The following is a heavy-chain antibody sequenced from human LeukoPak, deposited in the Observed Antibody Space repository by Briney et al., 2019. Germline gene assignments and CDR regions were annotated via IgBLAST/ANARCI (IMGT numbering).Heavy chain of an antibody. V-gene: IGHV3-15*01. CDR3: TTGVWYYYDSSGYYVY. CDR1: GFTFTNAW. D-gene: IGHD3-22*01. J-gene: IGHJ4*02. CDR2: IKSKTDGGTT. Sequence: GGSLRLSCAASGFTFTNAWMSWVRQAPGKGLEWVGRIKSKTDGGTTDYAAPVKGRFTISRDDSKNTLYLQMNSLKTEDTAVYYCTTGVWYYYDSSGYYVYWGQGTLVTVSS.